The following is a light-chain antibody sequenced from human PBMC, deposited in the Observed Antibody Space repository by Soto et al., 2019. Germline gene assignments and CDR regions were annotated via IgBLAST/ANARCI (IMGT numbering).Light chain of an antibody. J-gene: IGLJ1*01. Sequence: ALTQPASVSASPGQSITIPCTGTSSDVGSYNLVSWFQQHPGKVPKLLIYEGTKQPSGLSDRFSGSKSGTTASLTISGLQAEDEAHYYCYSYAGENLYVFGTGTKVTVL. CDR2: EGT. V-gene: IGLV2-23*01. CDR3: YSYAGENLYV. CDR1: SSDVGSYNL.